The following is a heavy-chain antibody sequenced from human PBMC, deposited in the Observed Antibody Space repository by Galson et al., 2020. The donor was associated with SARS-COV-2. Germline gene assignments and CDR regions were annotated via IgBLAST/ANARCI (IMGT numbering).Heavy chain of an antibody. CDR1: GFTFSSYA. CDR2: ISGSGGST. CDR3: AKDRGYSGYGGGY. J-gene: IGHJ4*02. Sequence: GESPKIYCAASGFTFSSYAMSWVRQAPGKGLEWVSAISGSGGSTYYADSVKGRFTISRDNSKNTLYLQMNSLRAEDTAVYYCAKDRGYSGYGGGYWGQGTLVTVSS. D-gene: IGHD5-12*01. V-gene: IGHV3-23*01.